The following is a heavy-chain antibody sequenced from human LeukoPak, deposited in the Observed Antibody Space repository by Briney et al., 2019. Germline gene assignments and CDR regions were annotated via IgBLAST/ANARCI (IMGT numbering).Heavy chain of an antibody. Sequence: ASVKVSCKASGGTFSSYAISWVRQAPGQGLEWMGGIIPIFGTANYAQKFQGRVTITADESTSTAHMELSSLRSEDTAVYYCARNGDPAGRPMYYFDYWGQGTLVTVSS. J-gene: IGHJ4*02. CDR3: ARNGDPAGRPMYYFDY. CDR1: GGTFSSYA. CDR2: IIPIFGTA. V-gene: IGHV1-69*13. D-gene: IGHD7-27*01.